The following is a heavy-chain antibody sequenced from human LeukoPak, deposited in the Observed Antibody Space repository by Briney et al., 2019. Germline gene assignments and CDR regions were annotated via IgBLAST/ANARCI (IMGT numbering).Heavy chain of an antibody. D-gene: IGHD6-13*01. CDR2: ISSSSSTI. J-gene: IGHJ4*02. V-gene: IGHV3-48*01. CDR3: AKDPYSSSWYGHFDY. CDR1: GFTFSSYS. Sequence: GGSLRLSCAASGFTFSSYSMNWVRQAPGKGLEWVSYISSSSSTIYYADSVKGRFTISRDNSKNTLYLQMNSLRAEDTAVYYCAKDPYSSSWYGHFDYWGQGTLVTVSS.